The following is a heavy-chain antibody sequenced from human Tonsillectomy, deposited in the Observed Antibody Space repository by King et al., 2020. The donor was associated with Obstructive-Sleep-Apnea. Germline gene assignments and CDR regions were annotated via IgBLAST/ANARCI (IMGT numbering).Heavy chain of an antibody. J-gene: IGHJ4*02. CDR3: AKDESTLNWGSRGGFDY. CDR1: GFTFKTYG. V-gene: IGHV3-33*06. CDR2: IWYDGSNK. D-gene: IGHD7-27*01. Sequence: VQLVESGGGVAQPGRSLRLSCAASGFTFKTYGIHWVRQAPGKGLEWVAVIWYDGSNKYYADSVKGRFTISRDNSKNTLYLQMNSLRDEDTAVYYCAKDESTLNWGSRGGFDYWGQGTLVTVSS.